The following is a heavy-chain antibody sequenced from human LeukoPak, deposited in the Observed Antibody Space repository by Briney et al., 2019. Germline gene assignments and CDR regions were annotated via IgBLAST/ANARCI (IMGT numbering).Heavy chain of an antibody. D-gene: IGHD5-24*01. Sequence: SETLSLTCTVSDGSTSSYYWSWIRQPPGKGLEWIGYIYYSGSTNYNPSLKSRVTISVDTSKNQFSLKLSSVTAADTAVYYCARWEEMATIFDYWGQGTLVTVSS. V-gene: IGHV4-59*01. CDR1: DGSTSSYY. CDR3: ARWEEMATIFDY. CDR2: IYYSGST. J-gene: IGHJ4*02.